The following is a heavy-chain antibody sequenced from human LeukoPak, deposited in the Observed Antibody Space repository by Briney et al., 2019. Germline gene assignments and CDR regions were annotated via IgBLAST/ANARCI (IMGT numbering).Heavy chain of an antibody. D-gene: IGHD3-3*01. J-gene: IGHJ6*03. CDR2: IYPCDSDT. V-gene: IGHV5-51*01. Sequence: GESLKISCKGSGYSFTSYWIGWVRQMPGKGLEWMGIIYPCDSDTRYSPSFQGKVTISADKSISTAYLQWSSLKASDPAMYYCARLDYDFWSGYFGPKYYYYYYMDVWGKGTTVTVSS. CDR3: ARLDYDFWSGYFGPKYYYYYYMDV. CDR1: GYSFTSYW.